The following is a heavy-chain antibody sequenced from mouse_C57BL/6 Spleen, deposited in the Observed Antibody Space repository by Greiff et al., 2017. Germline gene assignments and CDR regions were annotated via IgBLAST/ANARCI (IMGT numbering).Heavy chain of an antibody. D-gene: IGHD1-1*01. CDR2: IWSDGST. CDR1: GFSLTSYG. CDR3: ARHKGPNYYGSSYAMDY. V-gene: IGHV2-6-1*01. J-gene: IGHJ4*01. Sequence: VMLVESGPGLVAPSQSLSITCTVSGFSLTSYGVHWVRQPPGKGLEWLVVIWSDGSTTYNSALKSRLSISKDNSKSQVFLKMNSLQTDDTAMYYCARHKGPNYYGSSYAMDYWGQGTSVTVSS.